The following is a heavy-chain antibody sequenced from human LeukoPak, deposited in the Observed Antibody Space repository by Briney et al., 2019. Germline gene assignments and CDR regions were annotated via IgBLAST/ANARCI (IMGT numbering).Heavy chain of an antibody. V-gene: IGHV3-33*08. CDR3: VRDYCSGGSCYESNWFDP. CDR1: GFTFSSYA. J-gene: IGHJ5*02. Sequence: PGRSLRLSCAASGFTFSSYAMHWVRQAPGKGLEWVAVIWFDGSNRNHADSVKGRFTISRDNSKNTLFLQMNSLRVEDTAVYFCVRDYCSGGSCYESNWFDPWGQGTLVTVSS. CDR2: IWFDGSNR. D-gene: IGHD2-15*01.